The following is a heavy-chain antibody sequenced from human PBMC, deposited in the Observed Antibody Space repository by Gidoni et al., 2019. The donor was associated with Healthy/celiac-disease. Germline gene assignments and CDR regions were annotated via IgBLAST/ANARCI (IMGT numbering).Heavy chain of an antibody. D-gene: IGHD3-22*01. V-gene: IGHV3-23*04. CDR3: AEGDSSGYYYGFRFDY. CDR1: GFTFSSYA. J-gene: IGHJ4*02. Sequence: EVQLVESGGGLVQPGGSLRLSCAASGFTFSSYAMSWVRQAPGKGLEWVSAISGSGGSTYYADSVKGRFTISRDNSKNTLYLQMNSLRAEDTAVYYCAEGDSSGYYYGFRFDYWGQGTLVTVSS. CDR2: ISGSGGST.